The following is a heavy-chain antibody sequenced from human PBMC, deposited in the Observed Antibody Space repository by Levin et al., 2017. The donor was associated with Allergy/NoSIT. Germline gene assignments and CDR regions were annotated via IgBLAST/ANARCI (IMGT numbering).Heavy chain of an antibody. J-gene: IGHJ4*02. CDR3: ARDHSGALNF. Sequence: SVKVSCEASGFTFNTYGFSWVRQAPGQGLEWVGGIIPMFNTSKYAQKFQGRVTITADESTSTAYMELRSLRSEDTAIYYCARDHSGALNFWGPGTLVTVSS. CDR2: IIPMFNTS. CDR1: GFTFNTYG. V-gene: IGHV1-69*13. D-gene: IGHD6-19*01.